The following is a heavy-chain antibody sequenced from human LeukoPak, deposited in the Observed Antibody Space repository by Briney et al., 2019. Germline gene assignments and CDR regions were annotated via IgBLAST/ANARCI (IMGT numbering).Heavy chain of an antibody. CDR3: ARLFHPALSGNYPFDY. CDR2: IYYSGST. D-gene: IGHD1-26*01. CDR1: GGSISSGGYY. J-gene: IGHJ4*02. Sequence: SETLSLTCTVSGGSISSGGYYWSWIRQPPGKGLEWIGYIYYSGSTSYNPSLKSRVTISVDTSKNQFSLKLNSVTAADTAMYYCARLFHPALSGNYPFDYWGQGTLVTVSS. V-gene: IGHV4-61*08.